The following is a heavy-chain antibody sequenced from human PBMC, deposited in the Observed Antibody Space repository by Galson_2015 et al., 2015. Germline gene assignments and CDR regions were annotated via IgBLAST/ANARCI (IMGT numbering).Heavy chain of an antibody. CDR2: ISSSSSYI. Sequence: SLRLSCAASGFTFSSYSMNWVRQAPGKGLEWVSSISSSSSYIYYADSVKGRFTISRDNAKNSLYLQMNSLRAEDTAVYYCARDLIAARPEYYYYGMDVWGKGTTVTVSS. D-gene: IGHD6-6*01. CDR3: ARDLIAARPEYYYYGMDV. J-gene: IGHJ6*04. V-gene: IGHV3-21*01. CDR1: GFTFSSYS.